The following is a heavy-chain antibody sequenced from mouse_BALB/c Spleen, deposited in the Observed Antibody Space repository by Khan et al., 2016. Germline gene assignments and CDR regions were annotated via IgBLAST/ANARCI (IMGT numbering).Heavy chain of an antibody. Sequence: EVELVESGGGLVQPGGSLRLSCATSGFTFTDYYMSWVRQPPGKALEWSGFLRNKANGYTTEYSASVKGRFTISIDNSQSILSCQMNTLRAEDSATYYCARDYYYGSSGFAYWGQGTLVTVSA. V-gene: IGHV7-3*02. CDR3: ARDYYYGSSGFAY. J-gene: IGHJ3*01. D-gene: IGHD1-1*01. CDR2: LRNKANGYTT. CDR1: GFTFTDYY.